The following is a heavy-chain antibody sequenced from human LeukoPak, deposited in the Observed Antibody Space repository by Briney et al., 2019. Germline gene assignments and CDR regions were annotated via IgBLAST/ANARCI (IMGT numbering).Heavy chain of an antibody. CDR3: ASALDSSGYYYYFDY. V-gene: IGHV4-59*01. CDR2: IYYSGST. CDR1: GSSISNYY. Sequence: SAALSLPLTGSGSSISNYYWSWIRPPPRKGLEGVGFIYYSGSTNYNPSLKSRVTISVDTSKNQFSLKLSSVTAADTAVYYCASALDSSGYYYYFDYWGQGTLVTVSS. D-gene: IGHD3-22*01. J-gene: IGHJ4*02.